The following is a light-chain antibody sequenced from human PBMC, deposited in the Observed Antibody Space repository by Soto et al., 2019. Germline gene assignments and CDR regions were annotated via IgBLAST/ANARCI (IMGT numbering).Light chain of an antibody. CDR3: QFYGSSLIT. V-gene: IGKV3-20*01. CDR1: EPIKSFY. Sequence: VLSRSPATLSLSPGEPATLSCKYSEPIKSFYFGWYQHKPGQCPRLLSNGVYTRATGIRDRCSGSGSGTDFTLTISRLEPEDFAIYYCQFYGSSLITFGRGTGLEIK. CDR2: GVY. J-gene: IGKJ5*01.